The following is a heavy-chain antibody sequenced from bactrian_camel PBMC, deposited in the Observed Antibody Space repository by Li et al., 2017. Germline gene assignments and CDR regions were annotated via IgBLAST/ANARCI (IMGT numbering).Heavy chain of an antibody. D-gene: IGHD2*01. CDR1: GDTPRGIC. V-gene: IGHV3S53*01. CDR2: IGSDGST. J-gene: IGHJ6*01. Sequence: VQLVESGGGSVQAGGSLRLSCTASGDTPRGICMAWFRQDPGKDRGGLAVIGSDGSTYVADSVKGRFTISRDNTKNMLYLQMNSLKPEDTAIYYCAAGARPGAIVSGGFCDTGYFGYLGQGTQVTVS. CDR3: AAGARPGAIVSGGFCDTGYFGY.